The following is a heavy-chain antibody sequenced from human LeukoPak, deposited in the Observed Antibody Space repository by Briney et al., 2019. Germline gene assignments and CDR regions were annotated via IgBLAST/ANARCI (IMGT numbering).Heavy chain of an antibody. D-gene: IGHD3-22*01. J-gene: IGHJ4*02. V-gene: IGHV4-34*01. CDR1: GGSFSGYY. CDR2: INHSGNT. CDR3: ARSKDGSGFAAY. Sequence: SETLSLTCAVYGGSFSGYYWSWIRQPPGKGLEWIGEINHSGNTNYNPSLKSRVAISVDTSKNQFSLKLSSVIAADTAMYYCARSKDGSGFAAYWGQGTQVTVSS.